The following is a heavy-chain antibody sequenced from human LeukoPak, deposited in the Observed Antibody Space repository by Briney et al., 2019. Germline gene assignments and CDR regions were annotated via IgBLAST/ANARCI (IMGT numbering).Heavy chain of an antibody. D-gene: IGHD6-6*01. V-gene: IGHV3-23*01. CDR2: ISGSGGST. CDR1: GFTFSSSA. CDR3: AKDPYSSAYHFLDY. J-gene: IGHJ4*02. Sequence: GGSLRLSCAASGFTFSSSAMSWVRQAPGKGLEWVSAISGSGGSTYSADSVKGRFTISRDNSKNTLSLHMNSLRAEDTAVYYCAKDPYSSAYHFLDYWGQGTLVTVSS.